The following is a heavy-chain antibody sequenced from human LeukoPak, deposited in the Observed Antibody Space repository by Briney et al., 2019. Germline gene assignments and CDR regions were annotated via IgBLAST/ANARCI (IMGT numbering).Heavy chain of an antibody. Sequence: GGSLRLSCTASGFTFGDYAMSWFPQAPGKGLEGVGFIRAKSYGGTTQYAASVKDRFTISRDDSESIAYLQMNSLKTEDTAVYYCARADSGGNAGGFWGQGTLVTVSS. CDR3: ARADSGGNAGGF. V-gene: IGHV3-49*03. CDR2: IRAKSYGGTT. J-gene: IGHJ4*02. CDR1: GFTFGDYA. D-gene: IGHD4-23*01.